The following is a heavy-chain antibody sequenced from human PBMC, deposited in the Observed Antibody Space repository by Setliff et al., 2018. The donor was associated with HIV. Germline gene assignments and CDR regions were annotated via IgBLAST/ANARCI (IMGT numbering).Heavy chain of an antibody. CDR1: GGSISSGSYY. V-gene: IGHV4-61*02. D-gene: IGHD3-3*01. J-gene: IGHJ3*02. CDR2: IYITGST. Sequence: SETLSLTCTVSGGSISSGSYYWSWIRQPAGKGLEWIGRIYITGSTNYNPSLESRVTISVDTSKNQFSLKLRSVTAADTAVYYCARDVLQFEAEAFDIWGQGTMVTVSS. CDR3: ARDVLQFEAEAFDI.